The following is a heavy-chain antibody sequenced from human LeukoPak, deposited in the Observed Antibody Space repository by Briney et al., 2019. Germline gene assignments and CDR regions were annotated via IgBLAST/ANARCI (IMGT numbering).Heavy chain of an antibody. CDR1: GFTFSDYY. Sequence: GGSLRLSCAASGFTFSDYYMSWIRQAPGKGLEWVSYISSSGSTIYYADSVKGRFTISRGNAKNSLYLQMNSLRAEDTAVYYCARDYDSSGYDAFDIWGQGTMVTVSS. D-gene: IGHD3-22*01. J-gene: IGHJ3*02. CDR2: ISSSGSTI. V-gene: IGHV3-11*01. CDR3: ARDYDSSGYDAFDI.